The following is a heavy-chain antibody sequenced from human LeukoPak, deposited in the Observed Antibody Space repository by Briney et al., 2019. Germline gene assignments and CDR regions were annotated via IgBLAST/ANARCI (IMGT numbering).Heavy chain of an antibody. D-gene: IGHD3-3*01. Sequence: GESLKISCKGAGYSFTSYWIGWVRQMPGKGLEWMGIIYPGDSDTRYSPSFHGHVTISADKSIITAYLQWSSLKASDTAMYYCARRDHETTYDDFWSGPEGDAFDIWGQGTMVTVSS. CDR1: GYSFTSYW. CDR3: ARRDHETTYDDFWSGPEGDAFDI. J-gene: IGHJ3*02. CDR2: IYPGDSDT. V-gene: IGHV5-51*01.